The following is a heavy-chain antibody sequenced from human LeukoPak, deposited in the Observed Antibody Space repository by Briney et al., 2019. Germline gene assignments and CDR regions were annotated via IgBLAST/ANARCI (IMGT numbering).Heavy chain of an antibody. CDR1: GFTFSSYA. D-gene: IGHD5-24*01. V-gene: IGHV3-30*01. CDR3: AREEMAFDY. Sequence: GGSLRLSCAASGFTFSSYAMHWVRQAPGKGLEWVAVISYDGSNKYYADSVKGRFTISRDNSKNTLYLQMNSLRAEDTAVYYCAREEMAFDYWGQGTLVTVSS. CDR2: ISYDGSNK. J-gene: IGHJ4*02.